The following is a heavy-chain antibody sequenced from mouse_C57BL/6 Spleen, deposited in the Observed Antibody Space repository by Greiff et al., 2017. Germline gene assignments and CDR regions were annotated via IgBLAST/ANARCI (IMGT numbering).Heavy chain of an antibody. D-gene: IGHD1-1*01. CDR1: GFSLTSYG. J-gene: IGHJ4*01. V-gene: IGHV2-2*01. CDR3: ASPITTVSPRYYAMDY. CDR2: IWSGGST. Sequence: VKLVESGPGLVQPSQSLSITCTVSGFSLTSYGVHWVRQSPGKGLEWLGVIWSGGSTDYNAAFISRLSISKDNSKSQVFFKMNSLQADDTAIYYCASPITTVSPRYYAMDYWGQGTSVTVSS.